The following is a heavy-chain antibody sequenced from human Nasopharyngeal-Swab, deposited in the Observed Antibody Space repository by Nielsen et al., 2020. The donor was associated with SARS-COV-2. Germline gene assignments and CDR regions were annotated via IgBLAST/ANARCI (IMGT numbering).Heavy chain of an antibody. V-gene: IGHV4-39*07. Sequence: SETLSLTCTVSGGSISSSSYYWGWIRQPPGKGLEWIGEIYHSGSTNYNPSLKSRVTISVDKSKNQFSLKLSSVTAADTAVYYCARASAVAGTYYYMDVWGKGTTVTVSS. J-gene: IGHJ6*03. CDR2: IYHSGST. CDR1: GGSISSSSYY. CDR3: ARASAVAGTYYYMDV. D-gene: IGHD6-19*01.